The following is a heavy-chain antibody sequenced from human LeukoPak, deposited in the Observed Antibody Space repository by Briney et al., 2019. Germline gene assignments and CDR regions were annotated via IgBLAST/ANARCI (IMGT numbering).Heavy chain of an antibody. CDR2: IYYSGST. V-gene: IGHV4-39*01. D-gene: IGHD6-19*01. J-gene: IGHJ6*03. CDR3: ARAIAVAGKRGYYYYYYMDV. Sequence: SETLCLTCTVSGGSISSSSYYWGWIRQPPGKGLEWIGSIYYSGSTYYNPSLKSRVTISVDTSKNQFSLKLSSVTAADTAVYYCARAIAVAGKRGYYYYYYMDVWGKGTTVTVSS. CDR1: GGSISSSSYY.